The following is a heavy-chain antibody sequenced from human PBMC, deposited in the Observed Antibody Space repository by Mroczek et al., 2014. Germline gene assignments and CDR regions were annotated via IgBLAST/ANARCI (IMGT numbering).Heavy chain of an antibody. J-gene: IGHJ4*02. V-gene: IGHV4-4*07. Sequence: VQLVETGPGLVKPSETLSLTCTVSGGSISSYYWSWIRQPAGKGLEWIGRIYTSGSTNYNPSLKSRVTMSVDTSKNQFSLKLSSVTAADTAVYYCARDCSSTSCGYGMYYFDYWGQGTLVTVSS. CDR1: GGSISSYY. CDR2: IYTSGST. CDR3: ARDCSSTSCGYGMYYFDY. D-gene: IGHD2-2*01.